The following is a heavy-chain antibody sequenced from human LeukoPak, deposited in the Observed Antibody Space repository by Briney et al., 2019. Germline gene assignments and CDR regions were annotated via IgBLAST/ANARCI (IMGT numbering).Heavy chain of an antibody. CDR1: GGAFSGYY. CDR2: INHRGST. V-gene: IGHV4-34*01. J-gene: IGHJ5*02. D-gene: IGHD3-3*01. CDR3: ARVGNPLVTVFAWFDP. Sequence: PSETLSLTCVVYGGAFSGYYWSWIRQPPGKGLEWIGEINHRGSTNYNPSLKSRVSISVDTSKNQFSLKLTSVTAADTAVYYCARVGNPLVTVFAWFDPWGQGTLVTVSS.